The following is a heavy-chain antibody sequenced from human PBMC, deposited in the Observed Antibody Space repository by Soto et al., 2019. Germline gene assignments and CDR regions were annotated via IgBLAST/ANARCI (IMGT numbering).Heavy chain of an antibody. Sequence: GASVKVSCKASGGTFSSYTISWVRQAPGQGLEWMGRIIPILGIANYAQKFQGRVTITADKSTSTAYMELSSLRSEDTAVYYCARDQGLDDAAFDIWGQGTMVTVSS. CDR1: GGTFSSYT. CDR3: ARDQGLDDAAFDI. V-gene: IGHV1-69*04. D-gene: IGHD3-16*01. J-gene: IGHJ3*02. CDR2: IIPILGIA.